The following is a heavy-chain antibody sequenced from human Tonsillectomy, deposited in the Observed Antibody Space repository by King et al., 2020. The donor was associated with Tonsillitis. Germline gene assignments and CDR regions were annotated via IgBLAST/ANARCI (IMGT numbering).Heavy chain of an antibody. CDR3: AKNSYYYVSSGYHRD. CDR2: IKQDGSEK. J-gene: IGHJ4*02. D-gene: IGHD3-22*01. Sequence: VQLVESGGGLVQPGGSLRLSCAASGFTFSSYWMSWVRQAPGKGLEWVANIKQDGSEKYYVDSVKGRFTISRDNAKNSLYLQMNSLRAEDTAVYYCAKNSYYYVSSGYHRDWGQGTLVTVSS. V-gene: IGHV3-7*01. CDR1: GFTFSSYW.